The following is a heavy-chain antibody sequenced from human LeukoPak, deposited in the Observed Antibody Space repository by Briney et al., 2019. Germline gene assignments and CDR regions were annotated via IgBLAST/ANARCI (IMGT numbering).Heavy chain of an antibody. V-gene: IGHV4-59*01. J-gene: IGHJ6*03. D-gene: IGHD5-18*01. CDR1: GGSISSYY. Sequence: SETLSLTCTVSGGSISSYYWSWIRQPPGKGLEWIGFIYYSGSTHYNPSLKSRVTISVDTSKNQFSLKLSSVTAADTAVYYCARTEESGYSYRYFGYYYYMDVWGKGTTVTVSS. CDR2: IYYSGST. CDR3: ARTEESGYSYRYFGYYYYMDV.